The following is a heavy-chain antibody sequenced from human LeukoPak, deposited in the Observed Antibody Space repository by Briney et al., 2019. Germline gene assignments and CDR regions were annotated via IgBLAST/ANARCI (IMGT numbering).Heavy chain of an antibody. CDR2: ISGSRGST. J-gene: IGHJ6*03. Sequence: GGSLRLSCAASGFTFNNYAMSWVRQAPGKGLEWVSAISGSRGSTYYADSVKGRFTISRDNSKNTLYLQMNSLTAEDTAVYYCAKDRDYSTVYYDYYVDVWGKGTTVTVSS. D-gene: IGHD4-17*01. CDR3: AKDRDYSTVYYDYYVDV. CDR1: GFTFNNYA. V-gene: IGHV3-23*01.